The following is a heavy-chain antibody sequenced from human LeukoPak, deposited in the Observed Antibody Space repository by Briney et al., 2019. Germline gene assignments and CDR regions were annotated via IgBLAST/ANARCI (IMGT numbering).Heavy chain of an antibody. CDR2: IYYSGST. J-gene: IGHJ4*02. CDR1: GYSITSGYY. Sequence: PSETLSLTCVVPGYSITSGYYWGWIRQHPGKGLEWIGSIYYSGSTNFNPSLKSRVTISVDTSKNQFSLKLTSVTAADTAVYYCARNSSSSSRGFYFDFWGQGTLVTVSS. V-gene: IGHV4-38-2*01. D-gene: IGHD6-6*01. CDR3: ARNSSSSSRGFYFDF.